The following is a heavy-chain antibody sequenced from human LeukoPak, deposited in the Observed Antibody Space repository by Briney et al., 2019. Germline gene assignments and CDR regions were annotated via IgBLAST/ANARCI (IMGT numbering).Heavy chain of an antibody. CDR1: GLTFSSYA. Sequence: GGSLRLSCAASGLTFSSYAMSWVRQAPGKGLEWVSAISGSGGSTYYADSVKGRFTISRDNSKNTLYLQMNSLRAEDTAVYYCAKSSVYYYDGSGPGNGWFDPWGQGTLVTVSS. V-gene: IGHV3-23*01. J-gene: IGHJ5*02. CDR3: AKSSVYYYDGSGPGNGWFDP. CDR2: ISGSGGST. D-gene: IGHD3-22*01.